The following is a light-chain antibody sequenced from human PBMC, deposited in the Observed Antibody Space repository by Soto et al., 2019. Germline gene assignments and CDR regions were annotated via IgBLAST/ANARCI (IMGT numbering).Light chain of an antibody. CDR2: AAS. V-gene: IGKV3-15*01. Sequence: EIVITQSPDTLSVSPGERATLSCRASQSVSRNLAWYQQKPGQAPRLLISAASTRATGIPARFSGSGSGTEFTLTISSLQSEDSVVYYCQQYNEWPLTFGGGTKVDIK. CDR1: QSVSRN. CDR3: QQYNEWPLT. J-gene: IGKJ4*01.